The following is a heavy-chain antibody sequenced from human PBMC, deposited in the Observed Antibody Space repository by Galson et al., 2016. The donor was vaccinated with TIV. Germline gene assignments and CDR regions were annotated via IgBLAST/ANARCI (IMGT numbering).Heavy chain of an antibody. CDR1: GYTFVTYY. V-gene: IGHV1-46*01. CDR3: AVWSNIYFFAL. D-gene: IGHD2-2*02. Sequence: SVKVSCKASGYTFVTYYMHWVRQAPGQGLEWVGVIDPTSGGTTYAQRFQGRVTMTRDTSTSTVYMDLSNLRYDDTAVFYCAVWSNIYFFALWGQGTLITVSS. CDR2: IDPTSGGT. J-gene: IGHJ4*02.